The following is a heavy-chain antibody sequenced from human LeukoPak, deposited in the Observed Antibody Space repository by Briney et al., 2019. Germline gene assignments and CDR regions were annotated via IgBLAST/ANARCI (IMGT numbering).Heavy chain of an antibody. CDR2: ISYDGSNK. CDR3: ARNSGYSSSWYYYYYGMDV. J-gene: IGHJ6*04. D-gene: IGHD6-13*01. Sequence: GGSLRLSCAASGFTFSSYAMHWVRQAPGKGLEWVAVISYDGSNKYYADSVKGRFTISRDNSKNTLYLQMNSLRAEDTAVYYCARNSGYSSSWYYYYYGMDVWGKGTTVTVSS. CDR1: GFTFSSYA. V-gene: IGHV3-30-3*01.